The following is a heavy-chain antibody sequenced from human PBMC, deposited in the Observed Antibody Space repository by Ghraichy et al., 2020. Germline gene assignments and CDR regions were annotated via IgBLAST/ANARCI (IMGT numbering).Heavy chain of an antibody. J-gene: IGHJ4*02. CDR3: VRNNFYYYDF. D-gene: IGHD3-3*01. CDR2: ISGSGNTR. Sequence: GGSLRLSCAASGFTFNTYGMDWGRQAPGKGLEWVAYISGSGNTRHYADSVRGRFTISRDSATNSLYLQMDSLRNEDTALYYCVRNNFYYYDFWGQGALVSVSS. CDR1: GFTFNTYG. V-gene: IGHV3-48*02.